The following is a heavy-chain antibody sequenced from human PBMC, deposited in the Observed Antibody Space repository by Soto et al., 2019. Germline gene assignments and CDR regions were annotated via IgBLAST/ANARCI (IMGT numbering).Heavy chain of an antibody. Sequence: QVQLVQSGAEMKKPGSSVKVSCQSSGGTFNTYAMNWVRQAPGQGPEWMGDISPMFGAANYAPKFQGRVTITADESTGTSYMQLSRLTSEDPALYFCAREGQVHTPAFVYWGQGTLVTVSS. CDR2: ISPMFGAA. V-gene: IGHV1-69*19. J-gene: IGHJ4*02. CDR3: AREGQVHTPAFVY. CDR1: GGTFNTYA.